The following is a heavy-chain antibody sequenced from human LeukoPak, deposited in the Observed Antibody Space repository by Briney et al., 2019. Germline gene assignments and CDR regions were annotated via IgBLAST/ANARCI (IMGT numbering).Heavy chain of an antibody. CDR2: ISSGSSYI. J-gene: IGHJ4*02. D-gene: IGHD3-3*01. CDR1: EFTFSSYS. CDR3: AAYDFWSGYGY. Sequence: PGGSLRLSRAASEFTFSSYSMNWVRQAPGKGLEWVSSISSGSSYIYYADSVKGRFTISRDNAKNSLYLQMNSLRAEDTAVYYCAAYDFWSGYGYWGQGTLVTVSS. V-gene: IGHV3-21*01.